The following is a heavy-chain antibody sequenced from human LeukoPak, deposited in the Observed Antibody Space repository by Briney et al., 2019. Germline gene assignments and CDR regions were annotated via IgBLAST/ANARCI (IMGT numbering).Heavy chain of an antibody. CDR2: IKQGGSEK. D-gene: IGHD6-6*01. V-gene: IGHV3-7*01. J-gene: IGHJ4*02. Sequence: GGSLRLSCAASGFTFSTYWMSWVRQAPGKGLEWVANIKQGGSEKYYVDSVKGRFTISRDNAKNSLYLQMNSLRAEDTAVYYCAIEGNYSSSFFIDYWGQGTLVTVSS. CDR3: AIEGNYSSSFFIDY. CDR1: GFTFSTYW.